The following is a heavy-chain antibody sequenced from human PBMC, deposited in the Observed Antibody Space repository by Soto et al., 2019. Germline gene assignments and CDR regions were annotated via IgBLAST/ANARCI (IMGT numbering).Heavy chain of an antibody. D-gene: IGHD2-21*02. J-gene: IGHJ4*02. V-gene: IGHV4-30-4*02. CDR3: ARVGAYCGGDCYPRTFDY. Sequence: SETLSLTCTVSGGSISSGDYYWSWIRQPPGKGLEWIGYIYYSGSTYYNPSLKSRVTISVDTSKNQFSLKLSSVTAADTALYYCARVGAYCGGDCYPRTFDYWGQGTLVTVSS. CDR2: IYYSGST. CDR1: GGSISSGDYY.